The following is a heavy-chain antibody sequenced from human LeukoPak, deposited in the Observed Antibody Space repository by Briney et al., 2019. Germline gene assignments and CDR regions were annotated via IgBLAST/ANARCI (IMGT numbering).Heavy chain of an antibody. CDR2: ISSSSSYI. CDR3: AREGIYSGYDPYYFDY. J-gene: IGHJ4*02. V-gene: IGHV3-21*01. Sequence: GGSLRLSCAASGFTFSSYGMNWVRQAPGKGLEWVSSISSSSSYIYYADSVKGRFTISRDNAKNSLYLQMNSLRAEDTAVYYCAREGIYSGYDPYYFDYWGQGTLVTVSS. D-gene: IGHD5-12*01. CDR1: GFTFSSYG.